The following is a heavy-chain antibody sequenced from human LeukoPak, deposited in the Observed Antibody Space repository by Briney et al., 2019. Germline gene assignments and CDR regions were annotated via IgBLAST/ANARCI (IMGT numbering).Heavy chain of an antibody. CDR2: IYPGDSDT. Sequence: GESLKISCKGSGYSFTSYWIGWVRQMPGKGLEWMGIIYPGDSDTRYSPSFQGQVTISADKSISTAYLQWSSLKASDTAMYYCARGVVPAAKGWDYYYYYMDVWGKGTTVTVSS. J-gene: IGHJ6*03. CDR3: ARGVVPAAKGWDYYYYYMDV. D-gene: IGHD2-2*01. CDR1: GYSFTSYW. V-gene: IGHV5-51*01.